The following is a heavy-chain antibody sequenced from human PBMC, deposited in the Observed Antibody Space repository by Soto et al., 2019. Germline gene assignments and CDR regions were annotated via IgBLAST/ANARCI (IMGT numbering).Heavy chain of an antibody. CDR2: IKQDGSEK. CDR1: GFTFSSYW. CDR3: AREGMTTASAYYYYYGMDV. V-gene: IGHV3-7*01. D-gene: IGHD4-17*01. Sequence: EVQLVESGGGLVQPGGSLRLSCAASGFTFSSYWMSWVRQAPGKGLEWVANIKQDGSEKYYVDSVKGRFTISRDNAKNSLYLQMNSLRAEDTAVHYCAREGMTTASAYYYYYGMDVWGQGTTVTVSS. J-gene: IGHJ6*02.